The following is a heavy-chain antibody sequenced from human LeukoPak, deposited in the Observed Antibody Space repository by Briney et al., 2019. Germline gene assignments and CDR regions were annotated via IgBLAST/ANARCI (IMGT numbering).Heavy chain of an antibody. Sequence: PGGSLRLSCAASGFTFSSYWMSWVRQAPGKGLEWVANIKQDGSEKYYVDSVKGRFTISRDNARNSLYLQMNSLRAEDTAVYYCAKDQGYSSSGRDYWGQGTLVTVSS. V-gene: IGHV3-7*01. D-gene: IGHD6-6*01. CDR3: AKDQGYSSSGRDY. CDR2: IKQDGSEK. CDR1: GFTFSSYW. J-gene: IGHJ4*02.